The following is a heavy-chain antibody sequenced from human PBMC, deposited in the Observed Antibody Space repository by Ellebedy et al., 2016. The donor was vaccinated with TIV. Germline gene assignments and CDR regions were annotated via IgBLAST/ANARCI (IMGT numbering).Heavy chain of an antibody. CDR1: GFTLSSYW. V-gene: IGHV3-7*03. CDR3: ARELCSGGNCKSAFDY. CDR2: MYRLGHEK. D-gene: IGHD2-15*01. J-gene: IGHJ4*02. Sequence: GESLKISCEASGFTLSSYWMSWVRQAPGKGLEGVANMYRLGHEKSYVDSVKGRFNISRDNAKNSLYLQMNSLRAEDTAVYYCARELCSGGNCKSAFDYWGRGTLVTVSS.